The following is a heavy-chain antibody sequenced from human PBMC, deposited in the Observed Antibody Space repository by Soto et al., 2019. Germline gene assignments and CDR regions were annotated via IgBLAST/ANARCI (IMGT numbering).Heavy chain of an antibody. V-gene: IGHV3-48*04. CDR3: ARESYFGRDFDY. CDR1: GFTFSSHS. D-gene: IGHD1-26*01. Sequence: EVQLVESGGILVQPGGSLRLSCAASGFTFSSHSMNWVRQAPGKGLEWIAYIASGSTTIYYADSVKGRFTISRDNAKKSLYLQMSSLRAEDTAVYYCARESYFGRDFDYWGQGTLVTVSS. CDR2: IASGSTTI. J-gene: IGHJ4*02.